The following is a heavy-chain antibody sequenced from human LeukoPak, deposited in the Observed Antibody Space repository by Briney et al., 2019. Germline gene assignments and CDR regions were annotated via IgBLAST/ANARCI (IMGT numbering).Heavy chain of an antibody. J-gene: IGHJ5*02. D-gene: IGHD1-26*01. CDR2: IRYDGSNK. CDR1: GFTFSSYG. CDR3: AKDGIPMGATNWFDP. Sequence: GGSLRLSCAASGFTFSSYGMHWVRQAPGKGLEGVAFIRYDGSNKYYADSVKGRFTISRDNSKNTLYLQMNSLRAEDTAVYYCAKDGIPMGATNWFDPWGQGTLVTVSS. V-gene: IGHV3-30*02.